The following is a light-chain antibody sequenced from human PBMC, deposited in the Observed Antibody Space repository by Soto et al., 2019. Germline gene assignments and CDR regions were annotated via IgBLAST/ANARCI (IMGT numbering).Light chain of an antibody. V-gene: IGKV3-20*01. J-gene: IGKJ1*01. CDR1: QSVSSNY. CDR2: GAS. Sequence: EIVLTQSPGTLSLSPGERATLSCRASQSVSSNYLAWYQQKPGQAPRLLIYGASSRATGIPDRFSGSGSGTDSTLTISRLEPEDFAVYYCRHYGSSPETFGQGTKVDIK. CDR3: RHYGSSPET.